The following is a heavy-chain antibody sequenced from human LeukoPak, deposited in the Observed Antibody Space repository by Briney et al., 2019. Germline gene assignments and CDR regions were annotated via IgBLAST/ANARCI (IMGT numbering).Heavy chain of an antibody. V-gene: IGHV1-46*01. CDR3: ARSRVFTMIARGGRDGYYFDY. Sequence: ASVKVSCKASGYTFTSYYMHWVRQAPGQGLEWMGIINPSGGSTSYAQKFQGRVTMTRDTSMSTVYMELSSLRSEDTAVYYCARSRVFTMIARGGRDGYYFDYWGQGTLVTVSS. J-gene: IGHJ4*02. CDR2: INPSGGST. D-gene: IGHD3-22*01. CDR1: GYTFTSYY.